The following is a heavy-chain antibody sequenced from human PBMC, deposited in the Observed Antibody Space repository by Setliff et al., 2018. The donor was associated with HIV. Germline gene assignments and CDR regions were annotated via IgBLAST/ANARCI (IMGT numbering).Heavy chain of an antibody. D-gene: IGHD5-18*01. CDR3: AKDGYSYGSSSYFDY. CDR1: EFTFSKYA. J-gene: IGHJ4*02. CDR2: ISSDGSST. Sequence: GGSLRLSCTGPEFTFSKYAMNWVRQAPGKGLVWVSRISSDGSSTSYADSVKGRFTISRDNAKNSLYLQMNSLRAEDTAVYYCAKDGYSYGSSSYFDYWGQGTLVTVSS. V-gene: IGHV3-74*01.